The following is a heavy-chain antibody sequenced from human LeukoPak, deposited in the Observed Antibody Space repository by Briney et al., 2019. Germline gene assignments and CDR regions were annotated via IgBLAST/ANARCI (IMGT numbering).Heavy chain of an antibody. CDR1: GFTFSTYS. V-gene: IGHV3-48*01. D-gene: IGHD3-10*01. CDR3: ARRSSPDYYNSGTNYLFDY. Sequence: TGGSLRLSCAVSGFTFSTYSMSWVRQCPGKGLEWVSYISSSSRTIYYADSVKGRFTISRDNAKNSVSLQMNSLRAGDTAVYYCARRSSPDYYNSGTNYLFDYWGQGTLVTVSS. CDR2: ISSSSRTI. J-gene: IGHJ4*02.